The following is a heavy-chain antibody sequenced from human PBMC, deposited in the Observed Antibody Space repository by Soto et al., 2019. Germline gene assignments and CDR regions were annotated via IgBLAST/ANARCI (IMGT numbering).Heavy chain of an antibody. V-gene: IGHV2-26*01. D-gene: IGHD6-13*01. CDR1: GFSLSNARMG. J-gene: IGHJ4*02. CDR3: ARIALSGIAAAGTFDY. CDR2: IFSNDEK. Sequence: SGPTLVNPTETLTLTCTVSGFSLSNARMGVSWIRQPPGKALEWLAHIFSNDEKSYSTSLKSRLTISKDTSKSQVVLTMTNMDPVDTATYYCARIALSGIAAAGTFDYWGQGTLVTVSS.